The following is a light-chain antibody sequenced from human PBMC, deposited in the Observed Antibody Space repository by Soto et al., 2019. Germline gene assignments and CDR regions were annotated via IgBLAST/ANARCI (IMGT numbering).Light chain of an antibody. Sequence: EIVLTQSPATLSLSPGERATLSCRASQSVSSYLAWYQQKAGQAPRLLIYDASNRATGIPARFSGSGSGRDFSLTISSLEPEDFAVYYCQQRSDWPITFGQGTRLDI. J-gene: IGKJ5*01. CDR2: DAS. V-gene: IGKV3-11*02. CDR1: QSVSSY. CDR3: QQRSDWPIT.